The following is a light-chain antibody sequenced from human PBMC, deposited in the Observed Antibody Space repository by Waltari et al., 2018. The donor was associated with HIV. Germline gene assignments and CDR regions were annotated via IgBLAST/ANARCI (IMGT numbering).Light chain of an antibody. CDR3: QQYAASPLT. J-gene: IGKJ4*01. CDR1: QSVRSAS. V-gene: IGKV3-20*01. Sequence: EIVLTQSPGTLSLSPGERATLSCRASQSVRSASLAWYQQKPGQAPRLLILGASSRAPGIPDRFSGSGAVTDFILTISRLEPEDCAVYYCQQYAASPLTFGGGTRVEIK. CDR2: GAS.